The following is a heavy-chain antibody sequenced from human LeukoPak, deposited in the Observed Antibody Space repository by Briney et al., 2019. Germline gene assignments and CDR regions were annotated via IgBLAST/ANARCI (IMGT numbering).Heavy chain of an antibody. CDR3: ARGGNYAY. J-gene: IGHJ4*02. CDR2: ISSSGSTT. Sequence: PGGSLRLSCAASGFTFSSYEMNWVRQAPGKGLEWVSRISSSGSTTYYADSVKGRFTISRDNAKNSLYLQMNSLRAEDTAVYYCARGGNYAYWGQGTLVTVSS. V-gene: IGHV3-48*03. D-gene: IGHD5-24*01. CDR1: GFTFSSYE.